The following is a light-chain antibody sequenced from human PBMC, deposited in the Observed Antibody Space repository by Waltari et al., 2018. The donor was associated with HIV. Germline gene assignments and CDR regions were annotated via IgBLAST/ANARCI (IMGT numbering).Light chain of an antibody. J-gene: IGKJ1*01. CDR2: GTS. V-gene: IGKV3-20*01. CDR1: QRVSFTS. CDR3: QLYDNSAWT. Sequence: EIVLTQSPGTLSLSPGERATLSCRASQRVSFTSLAWYQQKPGQATRLLIYGTSSRATGIPNRFSGSGSGTDFTLTISRLEPEDFAVYYCQLYDNSAWTFGQGTKVEVQ.